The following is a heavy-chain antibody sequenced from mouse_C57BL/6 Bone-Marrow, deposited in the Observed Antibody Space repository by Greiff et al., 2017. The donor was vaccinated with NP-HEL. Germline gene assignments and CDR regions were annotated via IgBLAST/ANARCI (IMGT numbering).Heavy chain of an antibody. D-gene: IGHD1-1*01. CDR2: IDPENGDT. CDR3: TTFITTVVAKAY. CDR1: GFNIKDDY. Sequence: VQLQQSGAELVRPGASVKLSCTASGFNIKDDYMHWVKQRPEPGLEWLGWIDPENGDTEYASKFQGQATITADTSSNPAYLQLSSLTSEDTAVYYCTTFITTVVAKAYWGQGTLVTVSA. V-gene: IGHV14-4*01. J-gene: IGHJ3*01.